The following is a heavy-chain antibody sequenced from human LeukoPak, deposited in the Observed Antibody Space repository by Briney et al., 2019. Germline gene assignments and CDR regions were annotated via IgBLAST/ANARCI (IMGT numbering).Heavy chain of an antibody. Sequence: SVKVSCKASGFSFTSSAVQWVRQARGQRLEWIGWIVVGSGNTNYAQKFQERVTITRDMSTSTAYMELSSLRSEDTAVYYCAADRSSGWNGGDYWGQGTLVTVSS. V-gene: IGHV1-58*01. J-gene: IGHJ4*02. CDR2: IVVGSGNT. D-gene: IGHD6-19*01. CDR1: GFSFTSSA. CDR3: AADRSSGWNGGDY.